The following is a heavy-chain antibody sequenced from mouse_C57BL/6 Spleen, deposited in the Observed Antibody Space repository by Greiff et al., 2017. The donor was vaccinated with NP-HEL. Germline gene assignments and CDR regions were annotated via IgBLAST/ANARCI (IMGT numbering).Heavy chain of an antibody. CDR1: GYTFTSYW. Sequence: QVQLQQPGAELVKPGASVKMSCKASGYTFTSYWITWVKQRPGQGLEWIGDIYPGSGSTNYNEKFKSKATLTVDTSSSTAYMQLSSLTSEDSAVYYCARSNYYGSSMDFDYWGQGTTLTVSS. D-gene: IGHD1-1*01. CDR3: ARSNYYGSSMDFDY. CDR2: IYPGSGST. J-gene: IGHJ2*01. V-gene: IGHV1-55*01.